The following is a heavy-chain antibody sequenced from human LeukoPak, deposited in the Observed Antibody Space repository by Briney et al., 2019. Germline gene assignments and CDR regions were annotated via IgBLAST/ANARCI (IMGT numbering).Heavy chain of an antibody. CDR1: GGSISSYY. Sequence: SETLSLTCTVSGGSISSYYWRWIRQPPGKGLEWIGSIYYSGSTYYNPSLKSRVTISVDTSKNQFSLKLSSVTAADTAVYSCARDRHPVCGGGVCYSPNAFDIWGQETMDTVSS. CDR3: ARDRHPVCGGGVCYSPNAFDI. CDR2: IYYSGST. D-gene: IGHD2-15*01. J-gene: IGHJ3*02. V-gene: IGHV4-39*07.